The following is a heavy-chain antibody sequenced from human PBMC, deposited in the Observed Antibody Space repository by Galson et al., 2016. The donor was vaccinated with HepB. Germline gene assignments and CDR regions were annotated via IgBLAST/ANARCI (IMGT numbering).Heavy chain of an antibody. V-gene: IGHV4-31*03. D-gene: IGHD3-10*01. CDR1: GGSISSGGYF. Sequence: TLSLTCTVSGGSISSGGYFWSWVRQHPGRGLEWIGYIYHSGSTYYNPSLKSRVTIAVDTSKNPFSLKLGSVTAADTAVYFCARDSAGSFDLWGRGTLVTVSS. CDR3: ARDSAGSFDL. CDR2: IYHSGST. J-gene: IGHJ2*01.